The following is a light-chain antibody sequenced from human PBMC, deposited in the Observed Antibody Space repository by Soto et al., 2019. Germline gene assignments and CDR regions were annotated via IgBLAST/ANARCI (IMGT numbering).Light chain of an antibody. CDR1: QNVTSN. CDR2: GAS. J-gene: IGKJ5*01. Sequence: EIVMTQSPATLSVFPGERATLSCRASQNVTSNLAWYQQKPGQAPRLLIYGASTRATGIPARFSGSGSGPDFTLTISSLQSEDFAVFYCQQYNNWPPITFGQGTRLEIK. V-gene: IGKV3-15*01. CDR3: QQYNNWPPIT.